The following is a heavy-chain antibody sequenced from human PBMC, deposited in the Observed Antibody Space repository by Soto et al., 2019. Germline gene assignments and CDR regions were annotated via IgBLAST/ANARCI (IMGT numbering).Heavy chain of an antibody. CDR3: ANILEASGIDY. Sequence: EVQLLESGGGLVQPGGSLRLSCAASGFTFTNYAMSWVRQAPGKGLEWVSSISSNGGGTYYADSLKGRFTISRDNSKNTLYLQLNSLRAGDTAVYYCANILEASGIDYWGQGTLVTVSS. D-gene: IGHD1-1*01. CDR1: GFTFTNYA. CDR2: ISSNGGGT. J-gene: IGHJ4*02. V-gene: IGHV3-23*01.